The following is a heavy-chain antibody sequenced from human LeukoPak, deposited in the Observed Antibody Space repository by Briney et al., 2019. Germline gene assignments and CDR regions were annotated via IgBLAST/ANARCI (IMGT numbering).Heavy chain of an antibody. D-gene: IGHD2-15*01. CDR1: GFTFGSYT. J-gene: IGHJ4*02. CDR2: ISGSGGST. CDR3: AKPRRAATLDY. V-gene: IGHV3-23*01. Sequence: GGSLRLSCAASGFTFGSYTVTWVRLAPGKGLEWVSSISGSGGSTYYADSVKGRFTISRDNSKNTLYLRMNSLRVEDTAVYYCAKPRRAATLDYWGQGTLVTVSS.